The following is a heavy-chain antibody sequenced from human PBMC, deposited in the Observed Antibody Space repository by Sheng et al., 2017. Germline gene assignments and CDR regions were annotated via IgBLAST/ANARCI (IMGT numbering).Heavy chain of an antibody. CDR3: AREVRRFGDDAFDI. J-gene: IGHJ3*02. CDR2: IYYSGST. V-gene: IGHV4-39*07. D-gene: IGHD3-10*01. Sequence: QLQLQESGPGLVKPSETLSLTCTVSGGSISSSSYYWGWIRQPPGKGLEWIGSIYYSGSTYYNPSLKSRVTISVDTSKNQFSLKLSSVTAADTAVYYCAREVRRFGDDAFDIWGQGTMVTVSS. CDR1: GGSISSSSYY.